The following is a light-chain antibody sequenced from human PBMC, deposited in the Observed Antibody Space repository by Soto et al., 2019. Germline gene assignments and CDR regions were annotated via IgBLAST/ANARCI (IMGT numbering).Light chain of an antibody. V-gene: IGLV2-11*01. Sequence: QSALTQPRSVSGSPGQSVTISCTGTSSDVGGYNFVSWYQHHPGKDPKLMIYNVIQRPSGVPDRFSASKSGNTASLTISGLQAEDEADYCCCSYAGSYTYVFGTGTKVTVL. J-gene: IGLJ1*01. CDR3: CSYAGSYTYV. CDR1: SSDVGGYNF. CDR2: NVI.